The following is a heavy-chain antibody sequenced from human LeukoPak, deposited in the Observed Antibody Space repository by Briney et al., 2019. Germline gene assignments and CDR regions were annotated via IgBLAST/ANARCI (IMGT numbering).Heavy chain of an antibody. V-gene: IGHV3-7*01. D-gene: IGHD2-2*01. CDR2: IKQDGSEK. CDR1: GFTFSSYW. CDR3: AREVPGAMNAFDV. Sequence: GGSLRLSCAASGFTFSSYWMSWVRQAPGKGLEWVANIKQDGSEKYYVDSVKGRFTISRDNAKNSLYLQLNSLRAEDSAVYYCAREVPGAMNAFDVWGRGTMLTVSS. J-gene: IGHJ3*01.